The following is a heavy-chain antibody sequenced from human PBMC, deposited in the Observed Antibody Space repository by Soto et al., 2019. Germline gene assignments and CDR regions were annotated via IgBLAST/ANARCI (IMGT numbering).Heavy chain of an antibody. CDR1: GYTFTSYG. Sequence: QVQLVQSGAEVKKPGASVKVSCKASGYTFTSYGISWVRQAPGQGLEWMGWISAYNGNTNYAQKLRGGGTMTTDTSTSTAYMELRSLRSDDTAVYYCAIERGNYGDYEWGDGLDVWGQGTTVTVSS. D-gene: IGHD4-17*01. CDR2: ISAYNGNT. V-gene: IGHV1-18*01. CDR3: AIERGNYGDYEWGDGLDV. J-gene: IGHJ6*02.